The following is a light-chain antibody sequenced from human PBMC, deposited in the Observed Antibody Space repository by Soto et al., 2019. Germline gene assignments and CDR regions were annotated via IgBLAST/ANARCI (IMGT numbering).Light chain of an antibody. CDR3: MQALQTPT. Sequence: DIVMTQSPLSLPVTPGEPASISCRSSQSLLHSNGYNYLDWYLQKQGQSPQLLIYLASNRASVVPDRFSGSGSGTDFTLKISTVEAEDVEVYYCMQALQTPTFGQGTKVEIK. V-gene: IGKV2-28*01. CDR1: QSLLHSNGYNY. J-gene: IGKJ1*01. CDR2: LAS.